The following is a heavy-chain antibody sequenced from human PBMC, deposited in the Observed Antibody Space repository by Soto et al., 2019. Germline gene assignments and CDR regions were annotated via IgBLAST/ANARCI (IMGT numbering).Heavy chain of an antibody. CDR1: GGSISSSSYY. CDR2: IYYSGST. D-gene: IGHD3-22*01. CDR3: ARGNYYDSSGYYDY. J-gene: IGHJ4*02. Sequence: SETLSLTCIVSGGSISSSSYYWSWIRQPPGKGLEWIGYIYYSGSTNYNPSLKSRVTISVDTSKNQFSLRLSSVTAADTAVYYCARGNYYDSSGYYDYWGQGTLVTVSS. V-gene: IGHV4-61*01.